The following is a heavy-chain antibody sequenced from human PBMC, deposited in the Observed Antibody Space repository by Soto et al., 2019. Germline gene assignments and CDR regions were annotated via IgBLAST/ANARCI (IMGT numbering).Heavy chain of an antibody. J-gene: IGHJ6*02. CDR3: ARGNYDYSVYNYYYHMDI. Sequence: ASVKVSCKSSGYTFTDFYIHWVRLAPGQGLEWMGWINPNTGGTSAAQRFQGRVTMTRDTSISTTYMELSRLTSDDTAVYFCARGNYDYSVYNYYYHMDIWGQGTTVTVSS. CDR2: INPNTGGT. CDR1: GYTFTDFY. D-gene: IGHD4-4*01. V-gene: IGHV1-2*02.